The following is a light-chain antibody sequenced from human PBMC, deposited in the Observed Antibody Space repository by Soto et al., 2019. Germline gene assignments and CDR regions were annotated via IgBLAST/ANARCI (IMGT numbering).Light chain of an antibody. CDR1: SSDIGDYKY. J-gene: IGLJ2*01. CDR2: DVS. CDR3: SSYISTNFVI. V-gene: IGLV2-14*03. Sequence: QSALTQPASVSGSPGQSITISCTGSSSDIGDYKYVSWYKHHPGKAPKLMIYDVSNRPSGVSNRFSGSKSGNTASLTISGLQAEDEADYYCSSYISTNFVIFGGGTKLTVL.